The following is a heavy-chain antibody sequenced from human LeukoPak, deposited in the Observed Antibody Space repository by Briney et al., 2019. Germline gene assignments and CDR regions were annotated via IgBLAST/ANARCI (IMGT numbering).Heavy chain of an antibody. V-gene: IGHV4-61*08. J-gene: IGHJ6*04. CDR2: VYSSESP. D-gene: IGHD6-25*01. CDR3: ASVSVSSAGYHFYYYGMDV. CDR1: GGSVNNGGYF. Sequence: SETLSLTCTVSGGSVNNGGYFWNWIRQSPGKGLEWLGHVYSSESPHYNPSLRSRVSMSVDTSKNQFSLKLSSVTAADTAVYYCASVSVSSAGYHFYYYGMDVWGKGTTVIVSS.